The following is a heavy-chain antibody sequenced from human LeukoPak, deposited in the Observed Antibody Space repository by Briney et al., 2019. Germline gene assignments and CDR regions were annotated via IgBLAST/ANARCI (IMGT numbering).Heavy chain of an antibody. D-gene: IGHD3-3*01. J-gene: IGHJ5*02. CDR3: AMIRFLEWLTVDP. V-gene: IGHV4-59*01. Sequence: SETLSLTCTVSGGSISSYYWSWIRQPPGKGLEWIGYIYYSGSTNYNPSLKSRVTISVDTSKNQFSLKLSSVTAADTAVYYCAMIRFLEWLTVDPWGQGTLVTVSS. CDR2: IYYSGST. CDR1: GGSISSYY.